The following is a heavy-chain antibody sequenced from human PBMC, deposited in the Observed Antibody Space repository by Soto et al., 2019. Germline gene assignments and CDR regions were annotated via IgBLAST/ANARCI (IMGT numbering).Heavy chain of an antibody. CDR2: IYHSGNT. V-gene: IGHV4-31*03. Sequence: PSETLSLTCTVSGDSFSRGDYYWSWIRQQPGKGLEWIGYIYHSGNTAYNPSLKSRVIISLDTSKNQFSLRLRSVTAVDTAVYYCAREGALGNVEYWGEATLVTVSS. D-gene: IGHD3-16*01. J-gene: IGHJ4*02. CDR1: GDSFSRGDYY. CDR3: AREGALGNVEY.